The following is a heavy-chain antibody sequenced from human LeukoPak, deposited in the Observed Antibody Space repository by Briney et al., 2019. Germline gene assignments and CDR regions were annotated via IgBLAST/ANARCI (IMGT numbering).Heavy chain of an antibody. CDR2: IYYSGST. J-gene: IGHJ4*02. V-gene: IGHV4-61*01. CDR3: ARSVWFPDPHLDY. Sequence: SETLSLTCTVSGGSISSGSYYWSWIRQPPGKGLEWIGYIYYSGSTNYNPSLKSRVTISVGTSKNQFSLKLSSVTAADTAVYYCARSVWFPDPHLDYWGQGTLVTVSS. CDR1: GGSISSGSYY. D-gene: IGHD3-10*01.